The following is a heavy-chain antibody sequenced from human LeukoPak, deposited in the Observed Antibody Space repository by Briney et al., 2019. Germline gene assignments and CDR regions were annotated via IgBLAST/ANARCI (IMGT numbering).Heavy chain of an antibody. D-gene: IGHD2-2*01. CDR2: IYTSGST. V-gene: IGHV4-4*09. CDR3: ARTIVVVPAAIKGTSYYMDV. J-gene: IGHJ6*03. CDR1: GCSISSYY. Sequence: PSETLSLTCTVSGCSISSYYWSWIRQPPGKGLEWIGYIYTSGSTNYNPSLKSRVTISVDTSKNQFSLKLSSMTAADTAVYYCARTIVVVPAAIKGTSYYMDVWGKGTTVTVSS.